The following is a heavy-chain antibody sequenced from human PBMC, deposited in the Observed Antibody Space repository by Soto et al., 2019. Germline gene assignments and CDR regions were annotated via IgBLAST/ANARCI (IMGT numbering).Heavy chain of an antibody. CDR3: ARDPDPHDYGLIGMDV. CDR2: ISAYNGNT. D-gene: IGHD4-17*01. CDR1: VYTFTGYC. J-gene: IGHJ6*02. V-gene: IGHV1-18*01. Sequence: GXSVKVSCKASVYTFTGYCISEVRQATGRGLEGMGWISAYNGNTNYAQKLQGRVTMTTDTSTSTAYMELRSLRSDDTAVYYCARDPDPHDYGLIGMDVWGQGTTVTVSS.